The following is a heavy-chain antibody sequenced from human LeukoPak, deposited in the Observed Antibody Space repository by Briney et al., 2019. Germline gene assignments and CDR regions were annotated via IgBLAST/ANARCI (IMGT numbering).Heavy chain of an antibody. D-gene: IGHD3-9*01. Sequence: PGGSLRLSCAASGFTFNSYTMSWVRQAPGKGLEWVSSISSSSSYIYYADSAKGRFTISRDNAKNSLFLQMNSLRADDTAVYYCARAPHDILTGYSGYFDYWGQGALVTVSS. J-gene: IGHJ4*02. CDR1: GFTFNSYT. CDR2: ISSSSSYI. CDR3: ARAPHDILTGYSGYFDY. V-gene: IGHV3-21*01.